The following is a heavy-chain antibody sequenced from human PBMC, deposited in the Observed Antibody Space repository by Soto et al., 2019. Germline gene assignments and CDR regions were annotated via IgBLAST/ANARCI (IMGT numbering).Heavy chain of an antibody. CDR3: AKHISPITMIVVGNRFYGMDV. Sequence: GGSLRLSCVASGFTFDDYAMNWVRQAPGKGLEWVSLISWDGGSTYYADSVKGRFTISRDNSKTSLYLQMNSLRAEDTALYYCAKHISPITMIVVGNRFYGMDVWGQGTTVTVSS. V-gene: IGHV3-43D*04. CDR2: ISWDGGST. D-gene: IGHD3-22*01. CDR1: GFTFDDYA. J-gene: IGHJ6*02.